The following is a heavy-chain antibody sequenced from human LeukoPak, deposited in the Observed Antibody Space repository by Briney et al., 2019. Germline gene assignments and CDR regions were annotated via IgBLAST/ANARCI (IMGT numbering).Heavy chain of an antibody. V-gene: IGHV4-59*01. D-gene: IGHD1-26*01. CDR1: SGSINSGY. CDR2: LYPSGST. J-gene: IGHJ4*02. CDR3: AGGHYPLEY. Sequence: SETLSLTRSVASGSINSGYWSWIRQPPGKGLEWIGLLYPSGSTNYNPSLKSRVTISVDTSRTQFSLKLSAMTAADTAVYYCAGGHYPLEYWGQGTLVTVSS.